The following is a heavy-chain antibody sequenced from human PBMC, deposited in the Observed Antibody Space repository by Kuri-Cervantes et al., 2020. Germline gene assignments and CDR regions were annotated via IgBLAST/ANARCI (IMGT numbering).Heavy chain of an antibody. Sequence: GSLRLSCAVSGGSISSGGYSWSWIRQPPGKGLEWIGYIYYSGSTNYNPSLKSRVTISVDTSKNQFSLKLSSVTAADTAVYYCARDRWELLSGYYYYGMDVWGQGTTVTVSS. CDR1: GGSISSGGYS. V-gene: IGHV4-61*08. CDR3: ARDRWELLSGYYYYGMDV. CDR2: IYYSGST. D-gene: IGHD1-26*01. J-gene: IGHJ6*02.